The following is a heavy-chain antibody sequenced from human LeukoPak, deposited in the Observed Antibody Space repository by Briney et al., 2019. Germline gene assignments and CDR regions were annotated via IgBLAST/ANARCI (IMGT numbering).Heavy chain of an antibody. CDR2: IFYSGST. CDR1: GGSISTSRYY. D-gene: IGHD3-10*01. CDR3: ARTVGEPGAEYLQH. Sequence: PSETLSLTCTVSGGSISTSRYYWGWIRQPPGRGLEWIGSIFYSGSTYYNPSLKSRVTISVDTSKKQFSLKLSSVTAADTAVYYCARTVGEPGAEYLQHWGQGTLVTVSS. J-gene: IGHJ1*01. V-gene: IGHV4-39*01.